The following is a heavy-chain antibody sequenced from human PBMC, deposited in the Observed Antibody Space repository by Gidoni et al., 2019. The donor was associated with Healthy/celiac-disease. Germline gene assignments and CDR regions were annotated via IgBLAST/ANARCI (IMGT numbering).Heavy chain of an antibody. CDR3: ARDRGYYYDSSGYHAHLPDGYYFDY. Sequence: QVQLVQSGAEVKKPGASVKVSCKASGYTFTSYYMPWVRQAPGQGLEWMGIINPSGGSTSYAQKFQGRVTMTRDTSTSTVYMELSSLRSEDTAVYYCARDRGYYYDSSGYHAHLPDGYYFDYWGQGTLVTVSS. J-gene: IGHJ4*02. V-gene: IGHV1-46*03. CDR1: GYTFTSYY. D-gene: IGHD3-22*01. CDR2: INPSGGST.